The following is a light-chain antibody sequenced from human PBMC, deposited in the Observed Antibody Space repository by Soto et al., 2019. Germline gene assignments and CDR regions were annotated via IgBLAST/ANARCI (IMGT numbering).Light chain of an antibody. J-gene: IGKJ1*01. CDR2: EAS. CDR1: QSIKSW. Sequence: DIQMTHSPSTLSAFVGDIVTITCRASQSIKSWLAWYQQKPGKAPKLLIYEASSLESGVPSRFGGSGSGTEFTLTISSLQPDDFATYYCQQYNTYSWTFGQGTKVDIK. CDR3: QQYNTYSWT. V-gene: IGKV1-5*03.